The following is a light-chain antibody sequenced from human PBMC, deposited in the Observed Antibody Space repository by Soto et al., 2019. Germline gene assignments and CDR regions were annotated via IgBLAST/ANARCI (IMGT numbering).Light chain of an antibody. Sequence: EIVLTQSPVTLSLSPGERATLSCRASQSISSYLAWYQQKPGQAPRLLIYDASNRATGIPARFSGSGSGTDFTLTISSLEPEDFTVYYCQQRFNWQVTFGQGTRLENK. CDR3: QQRFNWQVT. CDR1: QSISSY. V-gene: IGKV3-11*01. CDR2: DAS. J-gene: IGKJ5*01.